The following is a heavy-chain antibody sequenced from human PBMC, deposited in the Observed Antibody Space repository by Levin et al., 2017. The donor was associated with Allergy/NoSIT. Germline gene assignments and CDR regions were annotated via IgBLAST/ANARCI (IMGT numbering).Heavy chain of an antibody. Sequence: GESLKISCVASGFIFSDYGMHWVRQAPGKGLEWVAVISHDGSNKFYADSVKGRFTVSRDNSKNTVYLQMNGLRPADTAMYYCAKVGDDLGDYQPLFDHWGQGTLVSVSS. CDR3: AKVGDDLGDYQPLFDH. J-gene: IGHJ4*02. CDR1: GFIFSDYG. D-gene: IGHD4-17*01. V-gene: IGHV3-30*18. CDR2: ISHDGSNK.